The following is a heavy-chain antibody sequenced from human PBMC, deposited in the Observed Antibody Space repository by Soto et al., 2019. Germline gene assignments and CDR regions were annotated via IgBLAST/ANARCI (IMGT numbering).Heavy chain of an antibody. D-gene: IGHD5-18*01. Sequence: QVQLQESGPGLVKPSQTLSLTCTVSGGSISSGGYYWSWIRQHPGKGLEWIGYIYYSGSTYYNPSLESRVTISVDASKNQFSLKLSSVSAADTAVYYCARARVYSYGQNWFDPWGQGTLVTVSS. CDR2: IYYSGST. CDR3: ARARVYSYGQNWFDP. J-gene: IGHJ5*02. V-gene: IGHV4-31*03. CDR1: GGSISSGGYY.